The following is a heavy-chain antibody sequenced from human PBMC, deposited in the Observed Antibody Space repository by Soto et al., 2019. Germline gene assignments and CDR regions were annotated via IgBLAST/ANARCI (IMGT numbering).Heavy chain of an antibody. CDR2: ISGSGAST. Sequence: EVQLLESGGGLVQPGGSLRLSCAASGFTFSSYAMSWVRQAPGKGLEWVSAISGSGASTYNADSVTGRFTISRHNSKNTLYLQMNSLRAEDTAVYHCAKDLGYSSSAGEYWGQGTLVTVSS. CDR3: AKDLGYSSSAGEY. V-gene: IGHV3-23*01. J-gene: IGHJ4*02. CDR1: GFTFSSYA. D-gene: IGHD6-13*01.